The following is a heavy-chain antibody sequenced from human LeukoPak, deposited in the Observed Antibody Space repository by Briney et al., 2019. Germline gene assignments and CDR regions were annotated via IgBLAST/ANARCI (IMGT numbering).Heavy chain of an antibody. J-gene: IGHJ5*02. D-gene: IGHD3-3*01. V-gene: IGHV3-23*01. CDR2: ISGSGGST. CDR3: AKYLKPSEWSPLVQWFDP. Sequence: GGSLRLSRAASGFTFSSYAMSWVRQAPGKGLEWVSAISGSGGSTYYADSVKGRFTISRDNSKNTLYLQMDSLRAEDTAVYYCAKYLKPSEWSPLVQWFDPWGQGTLVTVSS. CDR1: GFTFSSYA.